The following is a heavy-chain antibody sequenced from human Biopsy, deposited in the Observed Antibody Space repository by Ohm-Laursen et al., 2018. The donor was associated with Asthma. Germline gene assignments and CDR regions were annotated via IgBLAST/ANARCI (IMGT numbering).Heavy chain of an antibody. CDR3: AKSADYYDSTDFLDF. V-gene: IGHV3-9*01. J-gene: IGHJ4*01. D-gene: IGHD3-22*01. CDR1: GFSFDDCA. Sequence: SLRLSCAASGFSFDDCAMHWVRQAPGKGLEWVSSISWNSGNIDYAVSVKGRFTISRDNAKNSLYLQMQSLRPEDTAFYYCAKSADYYDSTDFLDFWGRGTLVTVSS. CDR2: ISWNSGNI.